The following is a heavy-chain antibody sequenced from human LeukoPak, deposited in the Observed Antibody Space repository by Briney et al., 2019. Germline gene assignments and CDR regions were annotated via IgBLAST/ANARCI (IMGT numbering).Heavy chain of an antibody. V-gene: IGHV3-23*01. CDR1: GFTFSSYA. CDR2: ISGSGGST. CDR3: AKVSSVAATLIVVDLYYLDY. Sequence: GGSLRLSCAASGFTFSSYAMNWVRQAPGKGLEWVSGISGSGGSTYYADSVKGRFTISRDNSKNTLYLQMNSLRAEDTAVYYCAKVSSVAATLIVVDLYYLDYWGQGTLVTVSS. J-gene: IGHJ4*02. D-gene: IGHD3-22*01.